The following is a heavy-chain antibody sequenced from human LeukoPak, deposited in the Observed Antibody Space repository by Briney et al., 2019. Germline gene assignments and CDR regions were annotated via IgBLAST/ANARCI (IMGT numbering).Heavy chain of an antibody. J-gene: IGHJ4*02. D-gene: IGHD5-24*01. CDR1: GFTVSSNY. CDR2: IYSGGST. CDR3: AKDSERWLQATIFDY. Sequence: GGSLRLSCAASGFTVSSNYMNWVRQAPGKGLEWVSIIYSGGSTYYADSVKGRFTISTDNSKNTLYLQMNSLRAEDMALYYCAKDSERWLQATIFDYWGQGTLVTVSS. V-gene: IGHV3-53*05.